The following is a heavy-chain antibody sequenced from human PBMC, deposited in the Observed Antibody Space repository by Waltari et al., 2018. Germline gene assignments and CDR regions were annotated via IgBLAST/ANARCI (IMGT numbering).Heavy chain of an antibody. Sequence: EEQLVESGGGLIQPGESLRVSCAVSGFTFSRYWMNWVRQGPGKGLVLVERIKSDGHDTSCADSVKGRFTISRDNAKNTVYLQMKSLRVEDTAVYDCARVVQLEPSPYYYYGRDVWGQGTTVTVSS. J-gene: IGHJ6*02. CDR1: GFTFSRYW. V-gene: IGHV3-74*01. D-gene: IGHD1-1*01. CDR3: ARVVQLEPSPYYYYGRDV. CDR2: IKSDGHDT.